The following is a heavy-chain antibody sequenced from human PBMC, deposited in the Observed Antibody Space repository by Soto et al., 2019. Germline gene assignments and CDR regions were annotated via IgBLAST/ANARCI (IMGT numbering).Heavy chain of an antibody. D-gene: IGHD4-17*01. CDR3: ARADYGDTKIYSCDH. Sequence: ASVKVSCKTSGYTFTEYGISWFAQAPGQGLEWKGWISPYNGKTNYIQEFQDRVTITTDTSSTTVYMDLRTLKSDDTAIYFCARADYGDTKIYSCDHWGQGTLVTVSS. V-gene: IGHV1-18*01. J-gene: IGHJ4*02. CDR2: ISPYNGKT. CDR1: GYTFTEYG.